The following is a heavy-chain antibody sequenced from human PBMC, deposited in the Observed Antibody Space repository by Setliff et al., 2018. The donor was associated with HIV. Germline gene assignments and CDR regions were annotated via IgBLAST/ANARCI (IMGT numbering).Heavy chain of an antibody. CDR3: ARHRYSSSINWFDP. D-gene: IGHD6-13*01. V-gene: IGHV4-38-2*02. Sequence: PSETLSLTCSVSGASIGAYHWCWIRQPPGKGLEWIGSVYHSGGTYYNPSLKGRVTMSIDTSQNQFSLKLTSVTATDTAVYYCARHRYSSSINWFDPWGQGTLVTVSS. CDR2: VYHSGGT. CDR1: GASIGAYH. J-gene: IGHJ5*02.